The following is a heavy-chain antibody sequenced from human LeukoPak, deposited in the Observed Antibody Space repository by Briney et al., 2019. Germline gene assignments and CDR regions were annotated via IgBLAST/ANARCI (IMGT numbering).Heavy chain of an antibody. CDR3: AKDIGYCSGGSCDPSNYFDY. V-gene: IGHV3-23*01. CDR1: GFTFSSYA. CDR2: ISGSGGST. D-gene: IGHD2-15*01. J-gene: IGHJ4*02. Sequence: GGSLRLSCAASGFTFSSYAMSWVRQAPGKGLEWVSAISGSGGSTYYADSVKGRFTISRDNAKNSLYLQMNSLRAEDTALYYCAKDIGYCSGGSCDPSNYFDYWGQGTLVTVSS.